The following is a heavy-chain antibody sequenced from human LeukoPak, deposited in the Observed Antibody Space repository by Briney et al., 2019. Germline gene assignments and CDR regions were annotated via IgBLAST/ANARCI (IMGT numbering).Heavy chain of an antibody. CDR1: GGSISGSSYY. D-gene: IGHD3-22*01. J-gene: IGHJ4*02. CDR2: IHYSGST. Sequence: SEILSLTCTVSGGSISGSSYYWGWIRQSPGEGLEWIGHIHYSGSTYYHPSLKSRVTISVDTSKNQFSLKLSSVTAADAAVYYCASRISPIVGNRAFDYWGQGTLVTVSS. CDR3: ASRISPIVGNRAFDY. V-gene: IGHV4-39*01.